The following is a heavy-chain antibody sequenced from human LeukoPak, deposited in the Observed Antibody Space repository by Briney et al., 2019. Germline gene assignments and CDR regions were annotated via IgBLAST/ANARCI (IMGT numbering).Heavy chain of an antibody. V-gene: IGHV3-73*01. D-gene: IGHD2-2*02. Sequence: GGSLRLSCAASGFTFTGSAMHWVRQASGKGLEWIGRIRSKANSYAATYAASVKGRFTISRDDSKNTAYLQMNSLKTEDTAVYYCTSQSPDCGSTSCYMSFYSYYMDVWGKGTTVTVSS. J-gene: IGHJ6*03. CDR2: IRSKANSYAA. CDR3: TSQSPDCGSTSCYMSFYSYYMDV. CDR1: GFTFTGSA.